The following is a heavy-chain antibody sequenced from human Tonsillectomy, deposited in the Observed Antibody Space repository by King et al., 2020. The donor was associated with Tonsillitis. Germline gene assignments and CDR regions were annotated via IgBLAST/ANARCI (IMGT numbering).Heavy chain of an antibody. J-gene: IGHJ4*02. CDR1: GGSISSSSYY. V-gene: IGHV4-39*07. CDR3: AIPSIAVAGRHIVPYDY. D-gene: IGHD6-19*01. Sequence: QLQESGPGLVKPSETLSLTCTVSGGSISSSSYYWGWIRQPPGKRLEWIGSIYYSGSTYYNPSLKSRVTISVDTSKNQFSLKLSSVTAAETAVYYCAIPSIAVAGRHIVPYDYWGQGTLVTVSA. CDR2: IYYSGST.